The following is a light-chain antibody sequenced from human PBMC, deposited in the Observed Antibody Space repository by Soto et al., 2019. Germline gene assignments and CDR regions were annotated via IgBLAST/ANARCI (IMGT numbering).Light chain of an antibody. CDR1: QSISSW. CDR3: QPYGSSPQIT. J-gene: IGKJ5*01. V-gene: IGKV1-5*01. Sequence: DIQMNQSPSALSASVGDRVTITCRASQSISSWLAWYQQKPGKAPKLLIYDASSLQSGVPSRFSGSRSGTDFTLTISSLQPEDFAVYYCQPYGSSPQITFCQGTRLEI. CDR2: DAS.